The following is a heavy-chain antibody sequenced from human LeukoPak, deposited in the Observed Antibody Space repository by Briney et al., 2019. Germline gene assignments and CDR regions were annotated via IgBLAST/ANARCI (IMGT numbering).Heavy chain of an antibody. CDR1: GYTFTSYG. CDR3: ARVLSAAYDYVWGSYPN. J-gene: IGHJ4*02. D-gene: IGHD3-16*02. V-gene: IGHV1-18*01. CDR2: ISAYNGNT. Sequence: ASVKVSCKASGYTFTSYGISWVRQAPGQGLEWMGWISAYNGNTDYAQKLQGRVTMTTDTSTSTAYMELRSLRSDDTAVYYCARVLSAAYDYVWGSYPNWGQGTLVTVSS.